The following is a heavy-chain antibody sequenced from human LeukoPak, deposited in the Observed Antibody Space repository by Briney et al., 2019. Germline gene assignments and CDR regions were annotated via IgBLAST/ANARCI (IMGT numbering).Heavy chain of an antibody. CDR3: ARAYSTAAAGTGQFDY. J-gene: IGHJ4*02. CDR1: GLPFSSFA. D-gene: IGHD6-13*01. V-gene: IGHV3-30-3*01. Sequence: GGSLSHSCAAPGLPFSSFAMTWFRRPPAKGLEWVAVISYDGSNKYYADSVKGRFTISRDNSKNTLYLQMNSLRAQDTAVYYCARAYSTAAAGTGQFDYWGQGTLVTVSS. CDR2: ISYDGSNK.